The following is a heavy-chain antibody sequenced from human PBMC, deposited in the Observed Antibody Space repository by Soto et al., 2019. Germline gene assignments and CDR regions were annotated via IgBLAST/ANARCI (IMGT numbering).Heavy chain of an antibody. Sequence: PGGSLRLSCAASGFTFSSYGMSWVRQAPGKGLEWVSAISGSGGSTYYADSVKGRFTISRDNSKNTLYLQMNSLRAEDTAVYYCAKGSRLRWLVHFDYWGQGTLVTVSS. CDR3: AKGSRLRWLVHFDY. CDR1: GFTFSSYG. J-gene: IGHJ4*02. V-gene: IGHV3-23*01. D-gene: IGHD6-19*01. CDR2: ISGSGGST.